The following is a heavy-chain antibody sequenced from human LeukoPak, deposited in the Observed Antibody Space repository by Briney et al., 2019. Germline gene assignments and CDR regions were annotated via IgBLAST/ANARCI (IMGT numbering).Heavy chain of an antibody. V-gene: IGHV4-34*01. J-gene: IGHJ4*02. CDR2: VTQRGST. CDR3: ARGVWHLGKPFDY. CDR1: GGSFSYYY. Sequence: KPSETLSLTCAVYGGSFSYYYWTWVRQSPGKGLEWIGEVTQRGSTDYNPSLEGRVAISIDTSKNQFSLRLTSVTAADTAVYYCARGVWHLGKPFDYWGQGNLVTVSS. D-gene: IGHD1-14*01.